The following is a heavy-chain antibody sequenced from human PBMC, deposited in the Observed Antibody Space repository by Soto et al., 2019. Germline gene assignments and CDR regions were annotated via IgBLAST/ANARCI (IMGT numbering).Heavy chain of an antibody. V-gene: IGHV4-4*02. J-gene: IGHJ4*02. CDR2: IYHSGST. D-gene: IGHD1-1*01. CDR1: GGSISSSNW. CDR3: TTDFAGTTYYDY. Sequence: PSETLSLTCAVSGGSISSSNWWSWVRQPPGKGLEWIGEIYHSGSTNYNPSLKSRVTISVDKSKNQFSLKLSSVTAADTAVYYCTTDFAGTTYYDYWGQGTLVTVSS.